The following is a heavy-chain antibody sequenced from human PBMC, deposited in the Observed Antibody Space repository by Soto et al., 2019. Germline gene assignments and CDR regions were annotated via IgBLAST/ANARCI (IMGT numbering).Heavy chain of an antibody. CDR2: INHSGST. J-gene: IGHJ4*02. Sequence: PSETLSLTCAVYGGSFSGYYWSWIRQPPGKGLEWIGEINHSGSTNYNPSLKSRVTISVDTSKNQFSLKLSSVTAADTAVYYCARGHYYGSGSYYPYYFDYWGQGTLVTVSS. D-gene: IGHD3-10*01. CDR3: ARGHYYGSGSYYPYYFDY. V-gene: IGHV4-34*01. CDR1: GGSFSGYY.